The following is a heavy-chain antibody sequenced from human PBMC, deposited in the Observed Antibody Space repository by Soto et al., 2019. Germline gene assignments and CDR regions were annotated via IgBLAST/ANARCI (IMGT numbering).Heavy chain of an antibody. J-gene: IGHJ6*02. CDR2: IPQDGVDG. CDR1: GFTFSTYS. Sequence: PGGSLRLSCEVSGFTFSTYSMSWVRQSPGKGLEWVAKIPQDGVDGHYADSVKGRFIISRDNGKNSLHLQLNNLRAEDTAVYYCARDHLILPAHDFFYGSDVWGRGATVTVS. V-gene: IGHV3-7*03. CDR3: ARDHLILPAHDFFYGSDV. D-gene: IGHD2-21*02.